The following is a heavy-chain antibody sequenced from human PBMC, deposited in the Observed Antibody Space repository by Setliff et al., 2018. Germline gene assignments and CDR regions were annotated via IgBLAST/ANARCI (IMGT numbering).Heavy chain of an antibody. CDR1: GYFISSGYY. CDR2: IYHSGST. V-gene: IGHV4-38-2*01. D-gene: IGHD2-15*01. Sequence: SETLSLTCAVSGYFISSGYYWGWIRQPPGKGLEWIGSIYHSGSTYYNPSLKSRVTISVDTSKKQFSLKLSSVTAADAAVYYCARRHCSGGSCYSLNYFDYRGQGTLVTVSS. CDR3: ARRHCSGGSCYSLNYFDY. J-gene: IGHJ4*02.